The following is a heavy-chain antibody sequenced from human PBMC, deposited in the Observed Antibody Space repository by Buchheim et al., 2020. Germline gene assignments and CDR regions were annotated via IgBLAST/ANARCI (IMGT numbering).Heavy chain of an antibody. CDR1: GGSISSGIYY. J-gene: IGHJ4*02. CDR3: ARDYVDTAINLLGY. D-gene: IGHD5-18*01. CDR2: IYYSGST. V-gene: IGHV4-31*03. Sequence: QVQLQESGPGLVKPSQTLSLTCTVSGGSISSGIYYWSWIRQYPGKGLEWIGYIYYSGSTYSNPSLKSRVTMSVDTSKNQFSLKLSSVTAADTAVYYCARDYVDTAINLLGYGGQGTL.